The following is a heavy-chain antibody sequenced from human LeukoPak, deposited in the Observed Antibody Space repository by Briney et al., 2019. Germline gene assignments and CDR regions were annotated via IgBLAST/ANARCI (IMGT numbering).Heavy chain of an antibody. J-gene: IGHJ4*02. D-gene: IGHD3-3*01. Sequence: ASVKVSCKASGYTFTSYGISWVRQAPGQGLEWMGWISAYNGNTNYAQKLQGRVTMTTDTSTSTAYMELRSLRSDDTAVYYCARDLIPIHYDFWGGYADYWGQGTLVTVSS. CDR3: ARDLIPIHYDFWGGYADY. CDR1: GYTFTSYG. CDR2: ISAYNGNT. V-gene: IGHV1-18*01.